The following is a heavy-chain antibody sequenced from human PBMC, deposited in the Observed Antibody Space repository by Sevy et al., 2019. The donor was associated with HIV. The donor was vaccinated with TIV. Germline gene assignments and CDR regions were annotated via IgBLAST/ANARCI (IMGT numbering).Heavy chain of an antibody. CDR2: IYPGDSDT. J-gene: IGHJ6*02. V-gene: IGHV5-51*01. D-gene: IGHD1-1*01. Sequence: GESLKISCKASGYRFTDYWIGWVRQMLGKGLEWMGIIYPGDSDTTYSPSFQGQVTISVDKSINTAYLQWSSLKASDTAIFYCARGARGTLPSYYYYPMDVWGQGTTVTVSS. CDR1: GYRFTDYW. CDR3: ARGARGTLPSYYYYPMDV.